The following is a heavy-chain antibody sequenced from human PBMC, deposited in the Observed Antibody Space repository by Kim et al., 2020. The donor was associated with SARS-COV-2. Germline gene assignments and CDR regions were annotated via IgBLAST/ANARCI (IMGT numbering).Heavy chain of an antibody. CDR1: GFTFSSYS. V-gene: IGHV3-21*01. Sequence: GGSLRLSCAASGFTFSSYSMNWVRQAPGKGLEWVSSISSSSGYIYYADSVKGRFTISRDNAKNSLYLQMRSLRAEDTAVYYCARSEYYYDTSGGRDWFDPWGQGTLVTVSS. J-gene: IGHJ5*02. D-gene: IGHD3-22*01. CDR3: ARSEYYYDTSGGRDWFDP. CDR2: ISSSSGYI.